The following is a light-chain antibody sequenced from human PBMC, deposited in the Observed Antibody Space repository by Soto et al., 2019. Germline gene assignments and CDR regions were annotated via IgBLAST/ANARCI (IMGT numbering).Light chain of an antibody. V-gene: IGLV1-44*01. Sequence: QSVLTQPPSASGTPGQWVTISCSGSSSNIGSNTEHWYQQLPGTAPKLLIYSNNQRPSGVPDRFSGSKSGTSASLAISGLQSEDEADYYCAAWDDSLSGVVFGGGTKLTVL. CDR1: SSNIGSNT. CDR3: AAWDDSLSGVV. J-gene: IGLJ2*01. CDR2: SNN.